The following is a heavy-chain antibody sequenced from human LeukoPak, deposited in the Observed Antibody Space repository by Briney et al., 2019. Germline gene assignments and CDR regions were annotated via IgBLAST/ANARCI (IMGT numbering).Heavy chain of an antibody. CDR1: GGSFSGYY. V-gene: IGHV4-34*01. CDR2: VNHSGST. J-gene: IGHJ5*02. CDR3: ARGRRSSTGTLNWFDP. D-gene: IGHD1-1*01. Sequence: PSETLSLTCAVHGGSFSGYYWSWIRQRPGKGLEWSGEVNHSGSTNYNPSLKSRVTISVDTSKNQFSLKLSSVTAADTAVYYCARGRRSSTGTLNWFDPWGQGTLVTVSS.